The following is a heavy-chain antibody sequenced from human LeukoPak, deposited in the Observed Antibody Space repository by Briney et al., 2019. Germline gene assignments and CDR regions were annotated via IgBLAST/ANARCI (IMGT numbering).Heavy chain of an antibody. J-gene: IGHJ4*02. V-gene: IGHV1-2*01. Sequence: GASVKVSCKASGYTFTSYAMHWVRQAPGQGLEWMGWITPSGGTNYPQKFQGRVAITRDTSITTAYMDLSRLTSDDTVVYYCARDRYGDGFAHFDYWGQGALVTVSS. D-gene: IGHD5-24*01. CDR2: ITPSGGT. CDR3: ARDRYGDGFAHFDY. CDR1: GYTFTSYA.